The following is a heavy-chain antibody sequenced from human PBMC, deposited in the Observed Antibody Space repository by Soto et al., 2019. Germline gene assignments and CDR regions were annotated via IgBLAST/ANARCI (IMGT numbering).Heavy chain of an antibody. V-gene: IGHV3-23*01. CDR3: AKAATITTPYYFDY. D-gene: IGHD4-4*01. CDR2: TSGSGAST. Sequence: PGGSLRLSCAASGFTFSSYAMSWVRQAPGKGLEWVSVTSGSGASTYYADSLKGRFTISRDNSKNTLYLQMNSLRAEDTAVYYCAKAATITTPYYFDYWGLGTLVTVSS. CDR1: GFTFSSYA. J-gene: IGHJ4*02.